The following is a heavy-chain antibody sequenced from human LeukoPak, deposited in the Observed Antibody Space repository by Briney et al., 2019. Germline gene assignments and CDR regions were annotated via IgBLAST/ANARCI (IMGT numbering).Heavy chain of an antibody. CDR2: IRYDGSNK. CDR1: GFTFSNSG. Sequence: GGSLRLSCAASGFTFSNSGIHWVRQAPGKGLEWVAFIRYDGSNKYYADSVKGRFTISRDNSKNTLYLQMNSLRAEDTAVYYCAKQKAGYCSSTSCYDAFDIWGQGTMVTVSS. V-gene: IGHV3-30*02. J-gene: IGHJ3*02. D-gene: IGHD2-2*01. CDR3: AKQKAGYCSSTSCYDAFDI.